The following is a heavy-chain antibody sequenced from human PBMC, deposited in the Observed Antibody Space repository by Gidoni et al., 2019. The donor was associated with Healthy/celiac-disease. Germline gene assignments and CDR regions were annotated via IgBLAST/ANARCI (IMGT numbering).Heavy chain of an antibody. Sequence: HWVRQALGKGLEWVSGISWNSGSIGYADSVKGRFTISRDNAKNSLYLQMNSLRAEDTALYYCAKSYGSGRTGGSYYFDYWSQGTLVTVSS. D-gene: IGHD3-10*01. V-gene: IGHV3-9*01. CDR2: ISWNSGSI. CDR3: AKSYGSGRTGGSYYFDY. J-gene: IGHJ4*02.